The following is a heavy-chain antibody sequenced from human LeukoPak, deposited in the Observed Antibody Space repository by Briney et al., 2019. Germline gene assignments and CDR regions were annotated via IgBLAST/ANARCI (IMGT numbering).Heavy chain of an antibody. Sequence: ASVNVSCKASGYTLRAYGISRVRQAPGQVLESVAWISAYNGNTKYAQKLQGRVTMTTDTSTSTAYMELRSLRSDDTAVYYCAREGYDILTGYYEVDYWGQGTLVTVSS. V-gene: IGHV1-18*01. CDR1: GYTLRAYG. CDR3: AREGYDILTGYYEVDY. J-gene: IGHJ4*02. CDR2: ISAYNGNT. D-gene: IGHD3-9*01.